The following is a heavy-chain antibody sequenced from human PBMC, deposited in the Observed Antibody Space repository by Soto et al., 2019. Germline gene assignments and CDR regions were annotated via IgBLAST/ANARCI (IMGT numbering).Heavy chain of an antibody. D-gene: IGHD3-3*01. CDR2: ISSSSSTI. Sequence: GGSLRLSCAASGFTFSSYSMNWVRQAPGKGLEWVSYISSSSSTIYYADSVKGRFTISRDNAKNSLYLQMNSLRAEDTAVYYCARDQLLNDFWSGYYRALDAFDIWGQGTMVTVSS. V-gene: IGHV3-48*01. J-gene: IGHJ3*02. CDR1: GFTFSSYS. CDR3: ARDQLLNDFWSGYYRALDAFDI.